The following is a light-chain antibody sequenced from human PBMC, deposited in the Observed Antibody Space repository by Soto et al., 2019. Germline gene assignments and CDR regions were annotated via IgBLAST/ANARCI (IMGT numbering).Light chain of an antibody. V-gene: IGLV1-47*01. J-gene: IGLJ7*01. CDR1: RSNIGSNY. CDR2: RND. Sequence: QSVLTQPPTASGTPGQRVTISCSGSRSNIGSNYVYWYQQVPGTAPKLLIYRNDQRPSGVPDRFSGSKSGTSASLAISGLRSEDEADYYCVAWDDSLSGGVFAGGTQLTVL. CDR3: VAWDDSLSGGV.